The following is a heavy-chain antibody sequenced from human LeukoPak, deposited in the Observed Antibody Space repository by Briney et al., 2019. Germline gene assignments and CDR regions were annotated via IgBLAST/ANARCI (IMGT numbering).Heavy chain of an antibody. CDR3: ARQGRRTTVVTRTYYFDY. CDR2: IYYSGST. J-gene: IGHJ4*02. CDR1: GGSISSSSYY. V-gene: IGHV4-39*01. D-gene: IGHD4-23*01. Sequence: KGSESVSLTCTVSGGSISSSSYYWVWIRQPPGKGLEWIGSIYYSGSTYYNPSLNSRVTISVDTSKNQFSLKLSSVTAADTAVYYCARQGRRTTVVTRTYYFDYWGQRTMAADSS.